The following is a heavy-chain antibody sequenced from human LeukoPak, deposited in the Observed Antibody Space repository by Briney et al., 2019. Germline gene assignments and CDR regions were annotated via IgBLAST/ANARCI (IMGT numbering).Heavy chain of an antibody. V-gene: IGHV4-59*08. CDR2: IYYSGST. CDR1: GVSISSYY. D-gene: IGHD3-22*01. CDR3: ARHGVRDSSGKPHSDFDY. J-gene: IGHJ4*02. Sequence: SETLSLTCTVSGVSISSYYWSWLRQPPGKGLEWIGYIYYSGSTNYNPSLKSRVTISVDTSKNQFSLKLSSVTAADTAVYYCARHGVRDSSGKPHSDFDYWGQGTLVTVSS.